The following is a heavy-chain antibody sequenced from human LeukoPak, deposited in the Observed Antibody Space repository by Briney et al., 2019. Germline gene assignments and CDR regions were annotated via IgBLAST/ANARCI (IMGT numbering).Heavy chain of an antibody. D-gene: IGHD3-22*01. Sequence: PGGSLRLSCVASGFSFSSYGMHWVRQAPGKGLEWLSFISTSSSDIHYADPIKGRFTISRDDAKKSVYLQMNSLRAEDTAVYYCARDSKGDYYDSSFGWYYFDYWGQGTLVTVSS. CDR2: ISTSSSDI. V-gene: IGHV3-21*05. J-gene: IGHJ4*02. CDR3: ARDSKGDYYDSSFGWYYFDY. CDR1: GFSFSSYG.